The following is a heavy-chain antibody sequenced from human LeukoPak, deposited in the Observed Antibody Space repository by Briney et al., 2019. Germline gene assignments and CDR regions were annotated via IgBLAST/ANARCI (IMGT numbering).Heavy chain of an antibody. Sequence: SGGSLRLSCAASGFTFSSYGMHWVRQAPGKGLEWVAVIWYDGSNKYYADSVKGRFTISRDNSKNTLYLQMNSLRAEDTAVYYCARDFGSTTVAPDYFDYWGQGTLVTVSS. CDR1: GFTFSSYG. J-gene: IGHJ4*02. V-gene: IGHV3-33*01. CDR2: IWYDGSNK. CDR3: ARDFGSTTVAPDYFDY. D-gene: IGHD4-17*01.